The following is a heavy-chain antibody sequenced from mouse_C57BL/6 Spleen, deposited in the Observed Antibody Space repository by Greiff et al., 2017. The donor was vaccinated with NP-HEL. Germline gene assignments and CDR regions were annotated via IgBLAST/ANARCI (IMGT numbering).Heavy chain of an antibody. CDR1: GFNIKNTY. D-gene: IGHD2-2*01. V-gene: IGHV14-3*01. J-gene: IGHJ2*01. CDR2: IDPANGNT. Sequence: VQLPQSVAELVRPGASVKLSCTASGFNIKNTYMHWVKQRPEQGLEWIGRIDPANGNTKYAPKFQGKATITADTPSNTADLQLSSLTSEDTAIYYCARPSSTMVTTYYFDYWGQGTTLTVSS. CDR3: ARPSSTMVTTYYFDY.